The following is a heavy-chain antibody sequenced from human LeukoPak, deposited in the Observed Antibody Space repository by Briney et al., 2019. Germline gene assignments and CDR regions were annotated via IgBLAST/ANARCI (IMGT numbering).Heavy chain of an antibody. CDR2: ISGSGSGGST. V-gene: IGHV3-23*01. Sequence: GGSLRLSCAASGFTFSSSAMSWVRQAPGKGLEWVSTISGSGSGGSTYYADSVKGRFTISRDTSKNTLYLQMNSLRAEDTAVYYCAKSGYNRFDYWGQGTLVTVSS. J-gene: IGHJ4*02. CDR1: GFTFSSSA. D-gene: IGHD5-24*01. CDR3: AKSGYNRFDY.